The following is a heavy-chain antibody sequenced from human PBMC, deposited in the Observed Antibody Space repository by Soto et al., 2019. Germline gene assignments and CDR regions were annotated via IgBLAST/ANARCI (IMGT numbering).Heavy chain of an antibody. Sequence: QVQLVQSGAAVKKPGASVKVSCKASGYTFTSYAMHWVRQAPGQRLEWMGWINAGNGNTKYSQKFQGRVTITRDTSASTAYMELSSLRSEDTAVYYCARVPSPWAMFDYWGQGTLVTVSS. D-gene: IGHD2-2*01. CDR3: ARVPSPWAMFDY. CDR1: GYTFTSYA. CDR2: INAGNGNT. V-gene: IGHV1-3*01. J-gene: IGHJ4*02.